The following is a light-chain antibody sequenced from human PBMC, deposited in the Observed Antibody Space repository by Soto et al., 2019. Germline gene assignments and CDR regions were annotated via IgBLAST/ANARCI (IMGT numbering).Light chain of an antibody. CDR3: QQSYSIPWT. Sequence: DIQMTQSPSSLSASVGDRVTITCRASQSISSYLNWYQQKPGKAPKLLIYAASSLQSGVPSRFSGSGSGTDFTLTISNLQPEDFATYYCQQSYSIPWTFGQRTKVEIK. V-gene: IGKV1-39*01. CDR1: QSISSY. CDR2: AAS. J-gene: IGKJ1*01.